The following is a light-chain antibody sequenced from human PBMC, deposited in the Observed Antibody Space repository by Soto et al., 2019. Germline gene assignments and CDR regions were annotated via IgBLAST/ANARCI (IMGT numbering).Light chain of an antibody. Sequence: EIVLTQSPATLSLSPGERATLSCRASQSVSSYLAWYQQKPGQAPRLLIYDTSKRVTGIPARFSGSGSGTDFTLTISSLEPEDSAVYYCQQRSNRPLTFGQGTRLEIK. J-gene: IGKJ5*01. CDR3: QQRSNRPLT. CDR1: QSVSSY. CDR2: DTS. V-gene: IGKV3-11*01.